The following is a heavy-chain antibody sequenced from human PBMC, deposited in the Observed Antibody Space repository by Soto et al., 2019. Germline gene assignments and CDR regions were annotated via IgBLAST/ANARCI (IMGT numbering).Heavy chain of an antibody. CDR1: GGSISGFY. CDR2: IYSSGAT. CDR3: ARGPFCGNDCYFDV. D-gene: IGHD2-21*02. V-gene: IGHV4-4*07. J-gene: IGHJ4*02. Sequence: SETLSLTCTVAGGSISGFYWSWVRQPAGKGLEWIGRIYSSGATKYNPSLRNRVTMSVDTSTDQYALNLASMTAADTAVYFCARGPFCGNDCYFDVWGQGTQVTVSS.